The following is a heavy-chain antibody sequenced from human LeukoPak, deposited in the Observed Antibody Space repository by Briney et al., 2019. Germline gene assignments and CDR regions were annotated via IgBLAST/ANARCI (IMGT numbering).Heavy chain of an antibody. D-gene: IGHD5-24*01. CDR1: GYTFTGYY. CDR3: ARGEERWLQLDCPDY. J-gene: IGHJ4*02. Sequence: GASVKVSCKASGYTFTGYYMHWVRQAPGQGLEWMGRINPNSGGTNYAQKFQGRVTMTRDTSISTAYMELSRLRSDDTAVYYCARGEERWLQLDCPDYWGQGTLVTVSS. CDR2: INPNSGGT. V-gene: IGHV1-2*06.